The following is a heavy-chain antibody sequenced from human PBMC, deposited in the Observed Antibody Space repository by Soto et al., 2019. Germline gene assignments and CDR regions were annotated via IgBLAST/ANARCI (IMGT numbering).Heavy chain of an antibody. CDR1: GFSLSTSGMR. CDR3: ARIAPPGAVTIDWVYFDY. J-gene: IGHJ4*02. CDR2: IDWDDDK. V-gene: IGHV2-70*04. Sequence: SCPTLVNPTQNLTLTCTFSGFSLSTSGMRVSWIRQPPGKALECLARIDWDDDKFYSTSLKTRLTISKETSKNQVVLTMTNMDPVDTATYYCARIAPPGAVTIDWVYFDYWGQGTLVTVSS. D-gene: IGHD2-2*01.